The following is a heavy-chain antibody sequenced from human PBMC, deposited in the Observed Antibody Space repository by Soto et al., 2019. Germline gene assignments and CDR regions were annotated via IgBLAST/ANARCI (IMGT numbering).Heavy chain of an antibody. J-gene: IGHJ6*03. D-gene: IGHD3-3*01. Sequence: ALGKVSRKASGYTFNSYYMHWVRQAPGQGLEWMGIINPSGGSTSYAQKFQGRVTMTRDTSTSTVYMELSSLRSEDTAVYYCARHISGFTIFAVVRPGGYSMAVWGKGTTVTV. CDR2: INPSGGST. CDR3: ARHISGFTIFAVVRPGGYSMAV. V-gene: IGHV1-46*02. CDR1: GYTFNSYY.